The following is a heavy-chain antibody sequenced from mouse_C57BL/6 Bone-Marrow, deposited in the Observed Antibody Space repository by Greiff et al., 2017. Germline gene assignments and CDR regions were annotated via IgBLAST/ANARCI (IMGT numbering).Heavy chain of an antibody. CDR3: TRLRYWYFDV. V-gene: IGHV5-9-1*02. D-gene: IGHD2-12*01. CDR1: GFTFSSYA. CDR2: ISRGGDYI. J-gene: IGHJ1*03. Sequence: EVKLMESGEGLVKPGGSLKLSCAASGFTFSSYAMSWVRLTPEKRLEWVAYISRGGDYIYYADTVKGRFTISRDNARNTLYLQMSSLKSEDTAMYYCTRLRYWYFDVWGTGTTVTVSS.